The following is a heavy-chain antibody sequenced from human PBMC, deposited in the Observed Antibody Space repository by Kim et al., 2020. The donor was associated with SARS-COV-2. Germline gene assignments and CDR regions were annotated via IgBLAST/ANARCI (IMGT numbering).Heavy chain of an antibody. Sequence: GGSLRLSCAASGFTFINAWMNWVRQAPGKGLEWVGRITSKTDGGTTDYAGPVKGRFSISRDDSKNTQYLQMNSLKTEDTAVYYCSYCTGGRCHDHWGQGTLVTVSS. D-gene: IGHD2-8*02. CDR1: GFTFINAW. J-gene: IGHJ5*02. V-gene: IGHV3-15*01. CDR2: ITSKTDGGTT. CDR3: SYCTGGRCHDH.